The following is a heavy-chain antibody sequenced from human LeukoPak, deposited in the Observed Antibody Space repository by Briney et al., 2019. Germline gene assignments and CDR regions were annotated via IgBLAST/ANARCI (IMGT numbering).Heavy chain of an antibody. CDR2: IIPIFGTA. J-gene: IGHJ5*02. Sequence: GASVKVSCKASGGTFSSYAISWVRQAPGQGLEWMGGIIPIFGTANYAQKFQGRVTITADESTSTAYMELSSLRSEDTAVYYCARGYSSSSWVHGELDPWGQGTLVTVSS. V-gene: IGHV1-69*13. D-gene: IGHD6-13*01. CDR3: ARGYSSSSWVHGELDP. CDR1: GGTFSSYA.